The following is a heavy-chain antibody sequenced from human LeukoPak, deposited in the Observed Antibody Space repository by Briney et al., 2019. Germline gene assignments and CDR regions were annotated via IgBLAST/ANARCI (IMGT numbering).Heavy chain of an antibody. CDR1: GFTFSSYS. V-gene: IGHV3-21*01. CDR3: AREVRSGSFDY. Sequence: GGSLRLSCAASGFTFSSYSMNWVRQAPGKGLEWVSSISSSSSYIYYADSVKGRFTISRDNAKNSLYLQMDSLRAEDTAVYYCAREVRSGSFDYWGQGTLVTVSS. CDR2: ISSSSSYI. D-gene: IGHD3-22*01. J-gene: IGHJ4*02.